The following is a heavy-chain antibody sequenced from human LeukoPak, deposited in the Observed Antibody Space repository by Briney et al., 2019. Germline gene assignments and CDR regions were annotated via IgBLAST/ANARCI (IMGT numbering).Heavy chain of an antibody. J-gene: IGHJ5*02. V-gene: IGHV3-23*01. CDR3: ARSPRGNSSGWYNWFDP. Sequence: GGSLRLSCAASGFTFSSYAMSWVRQAPGKGLEWVSAISGSGGSTYYADSVKGRFTISRDNSKNTLYLQMNSLRAEDTAVYYCARSPRGNSSGWYNWFDPWGQGTLVTVSS. D-gene: IGHD6-19*01. CDR1: GFTFSSYA. CDR2: ISGSGGST.